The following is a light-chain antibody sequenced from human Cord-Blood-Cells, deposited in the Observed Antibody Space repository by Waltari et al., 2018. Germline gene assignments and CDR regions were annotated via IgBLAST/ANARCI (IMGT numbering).Light chain of an antibody. CDR3: QQLNSYPRT. CDR2: ASS. Sequence: DIQLTQPPSFLSASVGDRVTITCRASQGISSYLAWYQQKPGKAPKLRIYASSTLQIGVPSRFSGSGSGTEFTFTISILPPADFATYYCQQLNSYPRTFDQRTKVDIK. J-gene: IGKJ1*01. CDR1: QGISSY. V-gene: IGKV1-9*01.